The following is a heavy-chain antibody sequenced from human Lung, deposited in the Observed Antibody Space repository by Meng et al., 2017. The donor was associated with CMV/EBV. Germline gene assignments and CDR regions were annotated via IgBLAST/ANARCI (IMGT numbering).Heavy chain of an antibody. J-gene: IGHJ4*02. CDR3: ARAGYDSSGYYPQPFDY. Sequence: QVQLVQSGAEVKKPGASVKVSCNASGYTFTSYAMHWVRQAPGQRLEWMGWINAGNGNTKYSQRFQGRVTITRDTSASTAYMELSSLRSEDTTVYYCARAGYDSSGYYPQPFDYWGQGTLVTVAS. V-gene: IGHV1-3*01. CDR2: INAGNGNT. D-gene: IGHD3-22*01. CDR1: GYTFTSYA.